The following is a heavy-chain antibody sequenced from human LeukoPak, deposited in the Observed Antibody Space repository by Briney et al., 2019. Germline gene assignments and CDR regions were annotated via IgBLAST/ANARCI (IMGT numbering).Heavy chain of an antibody. D-gene: IGHD5-18*01. CDR3: ARGNGGYSYGYVYYYYYYMDV. Sequence: PSETLSLTCAVYGGSFSGYYWSWIRQPPGKGLEWIGEINHSGSTNYNPSLKSRVTISVDTSKNQFSLKLSSVTAADTAVYYCARGNGGYSYGYVYYYYYYMDVWGKGTTVTVPS. V-gene: IGHV4-34*01. J-gene: IGHJ6*03. CDR1: GGSFSGYY. CDR2: INHSGST.